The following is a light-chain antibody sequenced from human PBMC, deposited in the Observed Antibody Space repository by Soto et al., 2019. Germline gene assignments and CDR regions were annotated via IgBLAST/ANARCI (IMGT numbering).Light chain of an antibody. V-gene: IGKV1-39*01. Sequence: DIQMTQSPSSLSASLGDRVTITCRASQSINTYLNWYQQKPGKAPDLLIFNAFTLKSGVPSRFSGSGSGTDFTLTINSLQPEDFATYYCQQSYSDPTFGGGTKVEI. CDR2: NAF. CDR1: QSINTY. CDR3: QQSYSDPT. J-gene: IGKJ4*01.